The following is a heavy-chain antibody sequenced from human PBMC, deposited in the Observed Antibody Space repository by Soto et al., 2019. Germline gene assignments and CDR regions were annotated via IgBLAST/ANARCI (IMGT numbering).Heavy chain of an antibody. V-gene: IGHV3-7*02. CDR1: GFTFSSRW. Sequence: EVQLVESGGGLVQPGGSLRLSCEASGFTFSSRWMTWVRQGPGKGLEWVANIKQDENGKDYVDSVKGRFTISRYNAKNSLYLQMNSLRAEDTAVYYCATHDGPAAASLVLDVWGQGTLVTVSS. CDR2: IKQDENGK. J-gene: IGHJ4*02. CDR3: ATHDGPAAASLVLDV. D-gene: IGHD6-13*01.